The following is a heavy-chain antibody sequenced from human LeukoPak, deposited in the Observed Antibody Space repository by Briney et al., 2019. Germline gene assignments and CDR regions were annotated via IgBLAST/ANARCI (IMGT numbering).Heavy chain of an antibody. CDR1: GFTVSSNY. V-gene: IGHV4-34*01. D-gene: IGHD2-2*01. CDR2: INHSGST. J-gene: IGHJ4*02. Sequence: GSLRLSCAASGFTVSSNYWSWIRQPPGKGLEWIGEINHSGSTNYNPSLKSRVTISVDTSKNQFSLKLSSVTAADTAVYYCARAPGVPAATYFDYWGQGTLVTVSS. CDR3: ARAPGVPAATYFDY.